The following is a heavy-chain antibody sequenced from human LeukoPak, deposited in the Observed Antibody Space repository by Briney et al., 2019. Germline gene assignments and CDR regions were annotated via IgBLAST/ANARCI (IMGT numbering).Heavy chain of an antibody. CDR1: GFTFSSYS. CDR3: ARDTYNYGSSAYYFDY. Sequence: GGSLRLSCAASGFTFSSYSMNWVRQAPGKGLEWVSSISSRSGYIYYADSVKGRFTISRDNAKNSLYLQMNSLRAADTAVYYCARDTYNYGSSAYYFDYWGQGTLVTVSS. D-gene: IGHD5-18*01. V-gene: IGHV3-21*04. J-gene: IGHJ4*02. CDR2: ISSRSGYI.